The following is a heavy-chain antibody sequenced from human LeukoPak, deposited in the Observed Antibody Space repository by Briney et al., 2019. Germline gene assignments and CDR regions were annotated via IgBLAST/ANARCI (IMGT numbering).Heavy chain of an antibody. J-gene: IGHJ5*02. D-gene: IGHD3-10*01. CDR2: INPNSGGT. CDR3: AASLWFGELYDIDP. V-gene: IGHV1-2*02. CDR1: GYTFTGYY. Sequence: AASVKVSCKASGYTFTGYYMHWVRQAPGQGLEWMGWINPNSGGTNYAQKFQGRVTMTRDTSISTAYMELSRLRSDDTAVYYCAASLWFGELYDIDPWGQGTLVTVSS.